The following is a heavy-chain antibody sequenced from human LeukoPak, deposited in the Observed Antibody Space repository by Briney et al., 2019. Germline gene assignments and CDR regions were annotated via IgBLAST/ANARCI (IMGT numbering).Heavy chain of an antibody. D-gene: IGHD1-1*01. CDR1: RGSISSDDYY. CDR3: ARTDTTVEPFFDY. CDR2: IYRSGNT. Sequence: SETLSLTCTVSRGSISSDDYYWSWIRRPPGKGLEWIGYIYRSGNTYYNPSLKNRVTISVDTSKNQFSLKLNSVTAADTAVYCCARTDTTVEPFFDYWGQGTLVTVSS. V-gene: IGHV4-31*03. J-gene: IGHJ4*02.